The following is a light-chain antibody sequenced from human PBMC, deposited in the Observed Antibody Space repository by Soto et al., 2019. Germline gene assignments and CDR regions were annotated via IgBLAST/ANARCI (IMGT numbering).Light chain of an antibody. CDR1: QSVGSN. CDR2: AAS. V-gene: IGKV3-15*01. CDR3: QQFNNWPSLT. J-gene: IGKJ4*01. Sequence: EIVMTQSPATLSVSPGEGATLSCRASQSVGSNLAWYQQKPGQAPRLLIYAASTRATGIPARFSGSGSGTEFTLTISSLQSEFFAVYYCQQFNNWPSLTFGGGTKVDI.